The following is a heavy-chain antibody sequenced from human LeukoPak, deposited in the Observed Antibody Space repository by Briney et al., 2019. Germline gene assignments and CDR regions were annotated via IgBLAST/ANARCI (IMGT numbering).Heavy chain of an antibody. CDR1: GFTFTDYG. CDR3: ASRRSP. V-gene: IGHV3-23*01. J-gene: IGHJ5*02. CDR2: ISGSGAGT. Sequence: PGGSLRLSCSASGFTFTDYGMTWVRQAPGKGLEWVSGISGSGAGTYYGDSVKGRFTISRDNSKNTLYLQMNSLRAEDTAVYYCASRRSPLSEGTLATVSS.